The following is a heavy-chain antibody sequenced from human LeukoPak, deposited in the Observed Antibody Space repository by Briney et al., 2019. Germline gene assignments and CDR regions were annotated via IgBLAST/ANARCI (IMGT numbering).Heavy chain of an antibody. Sequence: PGGSLRLSCAASGFTFRSYAMTWVRQAPGRGMEWGSTITGRGDAANYADSVKGRFTISRDNSKSSLYLQMHSLRVEDTAVYHCAKGPRPDLSVLHTLERWGQGVLVTVSS. CDR1: GFTFRSYA. J-gene: IGHJ4*02. CDR2: ITGRGDAA. CDR3: AKGPRPDLSVLHTLER. V-gene: IGHV3-23*01. D-gene: IGHD3-16*02.